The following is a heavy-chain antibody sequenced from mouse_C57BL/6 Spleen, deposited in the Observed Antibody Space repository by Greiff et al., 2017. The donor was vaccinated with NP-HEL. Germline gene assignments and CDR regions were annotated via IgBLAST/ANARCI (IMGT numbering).Heavy chain of an antibody. CDR1: GYAFSSSW. D-gene: IGHD2-1*01. V-gene: IGHV1-82*01. CDR3: ARDLYYGPLYYAMDY. CDR2: IYPGDGDT. Sequence: QVQLQQSGPELVKPGASVKISCKASGYAFSSSWMNWVKQRPGKGLEWIGRIYPGDGDTNYNGKFKGKATLTADKSSSTAYMQLSSLTSEDSAVYFCARDLYYGPLYYAMDYWGQGTSVTVSS. J-gene: IGHJ4*01.